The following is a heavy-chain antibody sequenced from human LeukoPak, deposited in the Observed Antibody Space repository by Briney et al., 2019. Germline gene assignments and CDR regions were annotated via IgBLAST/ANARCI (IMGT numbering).Heavy chain of an antibody. CDR1: GYTFTGYY. J-gene: IGHJ4*02. CDR2: IYPNNGGT. CDR3: ARFSGSSNFDY. D-gene: IGHD1-26*01. V-gene: IGHV1-2*02. Sequence: ASVKVSCKASGYTFTGYYMHWVRQAPGQELEWMGWIYPNNGGTNYAQNFQGRVTMTRDTSMSTAYMELSSLRSDDTAVYYCARFSGSSNFDYWGQGTLVIVSS.